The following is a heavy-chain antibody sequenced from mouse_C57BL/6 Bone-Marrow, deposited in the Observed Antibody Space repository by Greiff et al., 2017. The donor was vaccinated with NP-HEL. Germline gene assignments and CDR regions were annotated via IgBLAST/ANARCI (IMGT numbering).Heavy chain of an antibody. D-gene: IGHD1-1*01. J-gene: IGHJ2*01. CDR2: IDPNSGGT. V-gene: IGHV1-72*01. CDR1: GYTFTNYW. Sequence: QVQLQQPGAELVKPGASVKLPCKASGYTFTNYWMHWVKRRPGRGLGWIGRIDPNSGGTKYNEKFKSKATLTVDKPSSTAYMQLSSLTSEDSAVYYCARYYYGSGYFDYWGQGTTLTVSS. CDR3: ARYYYGSGYFDY.